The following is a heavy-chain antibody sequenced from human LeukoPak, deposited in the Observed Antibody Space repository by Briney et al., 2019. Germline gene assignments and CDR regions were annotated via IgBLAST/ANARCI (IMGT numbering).Heavy chain of an antibody. CDR1: GFTFSSYG. D-gene: IGHD6-13*01. CDR2: IRYDGSNK. J-gene: IGHJ4*02. CDR3: AKDGGQPGYSSSWYNFDY. V-gene: IGHV3-30*02. Sequence: GGSLRLSCAASGFTFSSYGMHWVRQAPGKGLEWVVFIRYDGSNKYYADSVKGRFTISRDNSKNTLYLKMNSLRAEDTAVYYCAKDGGQPGYSSSWYNFDYWGQGTLVTVSS.